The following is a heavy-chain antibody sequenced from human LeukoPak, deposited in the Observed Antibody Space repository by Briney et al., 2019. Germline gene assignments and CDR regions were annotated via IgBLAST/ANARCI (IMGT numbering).Heavy chain of an antibody. D-gene: IGHD6-19*01. J-gene: IGHJ4*02. CDR3: AREHSSGWYQGY. CDR1: GGSFSGYY. V-gene: IGHV4-34*01. Sequence: PSETLSLTCAVYGGSFSGYYWSWIRQPPGKGLEWIGEINHSGSTNYNPSLKSRVTISVDTSKNQFPLKLSSVTAADTAVYYCAREHSSGWYQGYWGQGTLVTVSP. CDR2: INHSGST.